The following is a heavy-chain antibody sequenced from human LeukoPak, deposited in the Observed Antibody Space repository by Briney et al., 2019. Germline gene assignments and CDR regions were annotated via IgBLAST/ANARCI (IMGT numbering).Heavy chain of an antibody. V-gene: IGHV1-2*02. CDR1: GYTFTGYY. CDR2: INPNSGGT. J-gene: IGHJ6*03. D-gene: IGHD2-21*02. CDR3: ARGDADPYYYYYMDV. Sequence: ASVKVSCKASGYTFTGYYMHWVRQAPGQGLEWMGWINPNSGGTNYAQKFQGRVTITTDESTSTAYMELSSLRSEDTAVYYCARGDADPYYYYYMDVWGKGTTVTVSS.